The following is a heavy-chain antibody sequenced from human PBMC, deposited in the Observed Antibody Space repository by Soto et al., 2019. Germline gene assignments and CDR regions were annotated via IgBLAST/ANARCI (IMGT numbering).Heavy chain of an antibody. CDR1: GFSLANFP. Sequence: PGGSLRLSCVASGFSLANFPMNWVRQTPGKGLEWISYISPRGDNIYYAESVKGRFTISRDNARNSLFLQMNSLRDEDAAFYYCAKGPPTNIGWHYCFDSWGQGVTVSVSS. CDR2: ISPRGDNI. V-gene: IGHV3-48*02. D-gene: IGHD6-19*01. CDR3: AKGPPTNIGWHYCFDS. J-gene: IGHJ4*02.